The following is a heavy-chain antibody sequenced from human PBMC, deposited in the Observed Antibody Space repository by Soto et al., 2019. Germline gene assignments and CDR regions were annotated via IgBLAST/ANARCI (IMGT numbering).Heavy chain of an antibody. CDR1: GYSFTSYW. CDR3: ARQGAGYCSGGSCFHAFDI. CDR2: IYPGDYDT. D-gene: IGHD2-15*01. J-gene: IGHJ3*02. V-gene: IGHV5-51*01. Sequence: GESLKISCKGSGYSFTSYWIGWVRQMPGKGLEWMGIIYPGDYDTRYSPSFQGQVTISADKSISTAYLQWSILKASDTAMYYCARQGAGYCSGGSCFHAFDIWGQGTMVTVSS.